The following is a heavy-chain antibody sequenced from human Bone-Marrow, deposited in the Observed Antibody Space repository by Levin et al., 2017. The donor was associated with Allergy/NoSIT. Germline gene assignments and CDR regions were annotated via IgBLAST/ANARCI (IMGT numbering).Heavy chain of an antibody. D-gene: IGHD3/OR15-3a*01. CDR1: GFTFSSYA. J-gene: IGHJ4*02. V-gene: IGHV3-23*01. Sequence: SCAASGFTFSSYAVSWVRQAPGRGLEWVSLISGGGDITYYADSVKGRFTISRDNSKNTLYLQMHSLRAEDTALYYCAKTLWTGYYKFDYWGQGTLVTVSS. CDR2: ISGGGDIT. CDR3: AKTLWTGYYKFDY.